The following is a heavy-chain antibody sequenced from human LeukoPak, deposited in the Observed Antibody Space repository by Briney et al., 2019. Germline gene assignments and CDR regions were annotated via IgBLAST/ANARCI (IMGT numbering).Heavy chain of an antibody. CDR3: AREGGPYRPLDY. V-gene: IGHV4-4*02. CDR2: VNLQGFT. J-gene: IGHJ4*02. Sequence: SGTLSLTCGVSGGSVTSTNYWTWVRQPPGKGLGWIGEVNLQGFTNYNPSLMGRVAISVDTSENHISLQLTSVTAADTAVYYCAREGGPYRPLDYSGQGTLVTVSS. CDR1: GGSVTSTNY.